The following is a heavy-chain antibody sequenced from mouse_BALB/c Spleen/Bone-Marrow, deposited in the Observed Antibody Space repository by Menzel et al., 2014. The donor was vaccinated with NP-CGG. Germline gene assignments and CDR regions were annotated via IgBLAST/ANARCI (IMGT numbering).Heavy chain of an antibody. Sequence: EVQRVESGPELVKPGASMKISCKASGYSFTGYTMNWVKQSHGKNLEWIGLINPYNSGTSYNQKFKGKATLTVDKSSSTAYMELLSLTSEDSAVYYCARGGYSHYYAMDYWGQGTSVTVSS. V-gene: IGHV1-18*01. CDR3: ARGGYSHYYAMDY. D-gene: IGHD2-3*01. CDR1: GYSFTGYT. J-gene: IGHJ4*01. CDR2: INPYNSGT.